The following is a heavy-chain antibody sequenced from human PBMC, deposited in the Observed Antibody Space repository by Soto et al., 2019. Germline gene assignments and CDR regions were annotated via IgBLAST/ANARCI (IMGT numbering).Heavy chain of an antibody. CDR3: ARVSPPKRSPTMVRGAVYGMDV. CDR2: IWYDGSNK. D-gene: IGHD3-10*01. V-gene: IGHV3-33*01. J-gene: IGHJ6*02. CDR1: GFTFSSYG. Sequence: GGSLRLSCAASGFTFSSYGMHWVRQAPGKGLEWVAVIWYDGSNKYYADSVKGRFTISRDNSKNTLYLQMNSLRAEDTAVYYCARVSPPKRSPTMVRGAVYGMDVWAQGTTVTVSS.